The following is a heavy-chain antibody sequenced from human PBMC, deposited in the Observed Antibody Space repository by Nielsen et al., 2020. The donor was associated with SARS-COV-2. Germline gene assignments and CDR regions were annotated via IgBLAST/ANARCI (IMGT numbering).Heavy chain of an antibody. Sequence: WVRQAPGQRLEWMGRINAGNGNTKYSQKFQGRVTITRDTSASTAYMELSSLRSEDTAVYYCARLAGYYYGSGSPDGMDVWGQGTTVTVSS. D-gene: IGHD3-10*01. J-gene: IGHJ6*02. CDR2: INAGNGNT. V-gene: IGHV1-3*01. CDR3: ARLAGYYYGSGSPDGMDV.